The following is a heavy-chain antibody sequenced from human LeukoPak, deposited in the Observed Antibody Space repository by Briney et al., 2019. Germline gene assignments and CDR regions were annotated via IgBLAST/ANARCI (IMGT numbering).Heavy chain of an antibody. Sequence: GGSLRLSCAASGFTFSSYEMNWVRQAPGKGLEWVSYISSSGSTIYYADSVKGRFTISRDNAKNSLYLQMNSLRAEDTAVYYCARRYGISWYQEAFDYWGQGALVTVCS. CDR3: ARRYGISWYQEAFDY. V-gene: IGHV3-48*03. CDR2: ISSSGSTI. CDR1: GFTFSSYE. D-gene: IGHD6-13*01. J-gene: IGHJ4*02.